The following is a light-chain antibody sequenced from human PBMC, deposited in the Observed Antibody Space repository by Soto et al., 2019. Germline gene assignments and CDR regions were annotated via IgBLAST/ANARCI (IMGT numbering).Light chain of an antibody. CDR2: AAS. Sequence: DIKITQSPFSVSASVGDRVTITCRASKGISNWLAWYQQNPGKAPKLLIYAASSLQSGVPSRFSGSESGTDFTLTISSLQPEDFVTYYCQQASSFPITFGQGTRLEIK. V-gene: IGKV1-12*01. CDR3: QQASSFPIT. J-gene: IGKJ5*01. CDR1: KGISNW.